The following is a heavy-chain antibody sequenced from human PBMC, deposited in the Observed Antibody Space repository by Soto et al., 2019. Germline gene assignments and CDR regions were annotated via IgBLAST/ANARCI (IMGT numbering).Heavy chain of an antibody. Sequence: QVQLAQSGAEVKKPGSSVKVSCKASGGTFGSYAISWVRQAPGQGLEWMGGIIPISGTANYAQKFQGRVTITADESTSTAYMELSSLRSEDTAVYYCARSQGSSTSLEIYYYYYYGMDVWGQGTTVTVSS. CDR2: IIPISGTA. CDR1: GGTFGSYA. J-gene: IGHJ6*02. D-gene: IGHD2-2*01. V-gene: IGHV1-69*01. CDR3: ARSQGSSTSLEIYYYYYYGMDV.